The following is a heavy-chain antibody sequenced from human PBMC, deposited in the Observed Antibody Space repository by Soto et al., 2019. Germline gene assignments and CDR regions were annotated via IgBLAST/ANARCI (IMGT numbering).Heavy chain of an antibody. CDR1: GGSISSYY. V-gene: IGHV3-7*04. CDR3: ARGTRGDLDY. D-gene: IGHD3-10*01. J-gene: IGHJ4*02. Sequence: ETLSLTCTVSGGSISSYYWSWIRQPPGKGLEWVANINQDGSEKYYVDSVKGRFTISRDSAKNSLYLQMNSLRAEDTAVYYCARGTRGDLDYWGQGTLVTVSS. CDR2: INQDGSEK.